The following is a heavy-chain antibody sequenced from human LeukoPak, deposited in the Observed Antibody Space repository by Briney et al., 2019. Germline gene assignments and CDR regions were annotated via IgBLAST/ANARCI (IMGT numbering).Heavy chain of an antibody. J-gene: IGHJ4*02. V-gene: IGHV4-59*12. D-gene: IGHD3-3*01. CDR1: GGSISSYY. CDR2: IYYSGST. Sequence: SETLSLTCTVSGGSISSYYWSWIRQPPGKGLEWIGYIYYSGSTNYNPSLKSRVTISLDTSKDQFSLKLTSVTAADTAVYYCAGGSTIFGAYFDYWGQGTLVTVSS. CDR3: AGGSTIFGAYFDY.